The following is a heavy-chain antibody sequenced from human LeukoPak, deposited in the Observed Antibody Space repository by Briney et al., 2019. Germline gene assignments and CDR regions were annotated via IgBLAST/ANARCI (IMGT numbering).Heavy chain of an antibody. CDR3: ARYLSSGGDY. D-gene: IGHD2-15*01. V-gene: IGHV1-2*02. J-gene: IGHJ4*02. CDR2: INPNSGGT. Sequence: ASVKVSCKASGYTFTDYYINWVRQARGQGLEYMGWINPNSGGTSYAQKFHDRVTMTRDTSLTSAYLELSRLTSDDTAVYYCARYLSSGGDYWGQGTLVTVPS. CDR1: GYTFTDYY.